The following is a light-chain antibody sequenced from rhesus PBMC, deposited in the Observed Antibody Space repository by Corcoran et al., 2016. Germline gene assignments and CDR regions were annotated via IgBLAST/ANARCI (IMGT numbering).Light chain of an antibody. Sequence: QAALTQPTSVSGSPGQAVAISCTGTSSDIGGYNYVSWYQQHPGKASKLMIYDVSKRTSGVSDRFSGSKSGNTASLTISVLQADDESEYYCSSYAVSNSLYIFGAGTRLTVL. CDR3: SSYAVSNSLYI. V-gene: IGLV2-23*01. J-gene: IGLJ1*01. CDR2: DVS. CDR1: SSDIGGYNY.